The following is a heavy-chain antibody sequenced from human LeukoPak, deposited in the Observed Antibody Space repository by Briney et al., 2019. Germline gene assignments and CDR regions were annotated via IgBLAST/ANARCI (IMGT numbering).Heavy chain of an antibody. Sequence: SETLSLTCTVSGGSISSSSYYWGWIRQPPGKGLEWIGSIYYSGSTYYNPSLKSRVTISVDTSKNQFSLKLSSVTAAGTAVYYCARDSRAGGYMDVWGKGTTVTVSS. CDR1: GGSISSSSYY. CDR3: ARDSRAGGYMDV. V-gene: IGHV4-39*07. D-gene: IGHD2-2*01. CDR2: IYYSGST. J-gene: IGHJ6*03.